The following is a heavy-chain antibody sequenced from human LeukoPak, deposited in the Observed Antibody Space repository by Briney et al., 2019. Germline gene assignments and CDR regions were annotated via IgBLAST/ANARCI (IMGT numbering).Heavy chain of an antibody. V-gene: IGHV1-69-2*01. CDR2: VDPEDGET. J-gene: IGHJ4*02. Sequence: ASVKISCKVSGYTFTDYYMHWVQQAPGKGLEWMGLVDPEDGETIYAEKFQGRVTITADTSTDTAYMELSSRRSGDTAVYYCATDTTTYYYHYWGQGTLVTVSS. CDR3: ATDTTTYYYHY. CDR1: GYTFTDYY. D-gene: IGHD4-17*01.